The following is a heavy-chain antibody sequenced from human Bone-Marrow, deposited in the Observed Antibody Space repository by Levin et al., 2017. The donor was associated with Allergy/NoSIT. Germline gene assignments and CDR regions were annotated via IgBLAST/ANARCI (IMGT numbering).Heavy chain of an antibody. CDR1: GFSLSTSGVG. CDR3: AHSAEGGSCYWCAWDAFDI. Sequence: ESGPTLVKPTQTLTLTCTFSGFSLSTSGVGVGWIRQPPGKALEWLALIYWDDDKRYSPSLKSRLTITKDTSKNQVVLTMTNMDPVDTATYYCAHSAEGGSCYWCAWDAFDIWGQGTMVTVSS. D-gene: IGHD2-15*01. CDR2: IYWDDDK. J-gene: IGHJ3*02. V-gene: IGHV2-5*02.